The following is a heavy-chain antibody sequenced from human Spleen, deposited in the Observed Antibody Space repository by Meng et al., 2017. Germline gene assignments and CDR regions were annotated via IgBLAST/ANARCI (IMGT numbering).Heavy chain of an antibody. V-gene: IGHV3-48*03. CDR3: ARETYASTGDFYLYYFDF. Sequence: GGSLRLSCAASGFTFSNYEMNWVRQAPGKGLEWITYISTTSIATYYADSVKGRFTISRANAKTSLSLQMNSLRAEDTAVYYCARETYASTGDFYLYYFDFWGPGTLVTVSS. CDR2: ISTTSIAT. J-gene: IGHJ4*02. D-gene: IGHD3-22*01. CDR1: GFTFSNYE.